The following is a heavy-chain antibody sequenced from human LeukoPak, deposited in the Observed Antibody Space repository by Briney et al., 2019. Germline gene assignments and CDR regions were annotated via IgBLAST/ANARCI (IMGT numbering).Heavy chain of an antibody. CDR3: ARGPNSNWSGLDL. CDR1: GFTFSNFW. Sequence: GGSLRLSCTASGFTFSNFWMGWVRQAPGKGLEWVANIKQDETEKFYLGSVKGRFTISRDNAKNSLYLQMNSLRAEDTAVYYCARGPNSNWSGLDLWGQGTLLTVSS. CDR2: IKQDETEK. J-gene: IGHJ5*02. D-gene: IGHD6-6*01. V-gene: IGHV3-7*01.